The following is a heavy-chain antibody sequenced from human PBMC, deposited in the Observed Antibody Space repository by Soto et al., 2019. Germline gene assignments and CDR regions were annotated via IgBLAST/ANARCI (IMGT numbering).Heavy chain of an antibody. D-gene: IGHD3-16*02. V-gene: IGHV3-66*01. CDR1: GFTVSRKY. Sequence: PGGSLRLSCEASGFTVSRKYMSWVRQAPGKGLEWVSLIQSGGPTYYADSVKGRFTISRDTSENTVHLQMDSLRAEDTAVYYGVIGESYYYYYGMDVWGQGTTVTVSS. CDR3: VIGESYYYYYGMDV. CDR2: IQSGGPT. J-gene: IGHJ6*02.